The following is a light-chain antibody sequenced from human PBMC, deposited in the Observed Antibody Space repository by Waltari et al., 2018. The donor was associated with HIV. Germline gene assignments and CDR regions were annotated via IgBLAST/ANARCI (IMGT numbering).Light chain of an antibody. Sequence: QSVLTQPPSVSGAPGQRVIISCSGGRSNLENYVLNWYQHRPGKAPRLLIYYDDLLPSGVSDRFSASKSGTSASLAISGLQSEDEADYYCASWDDSLNGYVFGSGTKITVL. CDR3: ASWDDSLNGYV. V-gene: IGLV1-36*01. J-gene: IGLJ1*01. CDR2: YDD. CDR1: RSNLENYV.